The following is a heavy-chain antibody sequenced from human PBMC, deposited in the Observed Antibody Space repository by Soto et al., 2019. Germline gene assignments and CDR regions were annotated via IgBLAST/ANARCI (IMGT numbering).Heavy chain of an antibody. D-gene: IGHD5-18*01. CDR1: GGSISTYY. Sequence: PSETLSLTCTVSGGSISTYYWTWIGQSPGKGPEWIGYVYHSGTTNYNPSLESRVTMSLDTSKNQFSLKLSAVTTADTAVYYCAKSRRDGQLWPEFDYWGQGTLVTVSS. CDR3: AKSRRDGQLWPEFDY. J-gene: IGHJ4*02. V-gene: IGHV4-59*01. CDR2: VYHSGTT.